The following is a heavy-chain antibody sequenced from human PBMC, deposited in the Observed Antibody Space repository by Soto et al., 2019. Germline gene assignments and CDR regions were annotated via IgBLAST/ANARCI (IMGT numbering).Heavy chain of an antibody. Sequence: SETLSLTCAVSSGSISSSNWWSWVRQPPGKGLEWIGEIYHSGSTNYNPSLKSRVTISVDKSKNQFSLKLSSVTAADTAVYYCARVGMITFGGVIVMRARGYLAVWGKGTTVTVSS. J-gene: IGHJ6*03. CDR3: ARVGMITFGGVIVMRARGYLAV. CDR1: SGSISSSNW. CDR2: IYHSGST. V-gene: IGHV4-4*02. D-gene: IGHD3-16*02.